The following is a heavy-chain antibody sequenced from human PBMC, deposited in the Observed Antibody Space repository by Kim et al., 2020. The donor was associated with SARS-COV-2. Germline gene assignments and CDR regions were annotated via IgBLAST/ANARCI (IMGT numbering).Heavy chain of an antibody. V-gene: IGHV3-73*01. CDR2: VKTKRDNYAT. CDR3: IPDYNWFDA. Sequence: GGSLRLSCATSGFTFSVSAMHWVRQAPGKGLEWVGRVKTKRDNYATEYGASLKGRFIISRDDSKNAAYVQIKRLKSEDTAIYYCIPDYNWFDAWGQGTLVTVSS. CDR1: GFTFSVSA. J-gene: IGHJ5*02.